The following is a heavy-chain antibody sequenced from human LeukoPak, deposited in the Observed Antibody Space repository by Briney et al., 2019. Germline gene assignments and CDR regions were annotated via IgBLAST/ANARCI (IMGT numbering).Heavy chain of an antibody. D-gene: IGHD3-16*01. CDR2: IYSGGST. CDR1: EFSVGSNY. J-gene: IGHJ4*02. Sequence: GGSLRLSCAASEFSVGSNYMTWVRQAPGKGLEWVSLIYSGGSTYYADSVKGRFTISRDNSKNTLYLQMNSLRAEDTAVYYCATHGSVWGSYRWVDYWGQGTLVTVSS. CDR3: ATHGSVWGSYRWVDY. V-gene: IGHV3-66*04.